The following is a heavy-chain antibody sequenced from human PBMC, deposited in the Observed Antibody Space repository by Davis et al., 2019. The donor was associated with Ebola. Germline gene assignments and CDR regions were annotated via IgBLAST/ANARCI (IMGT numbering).Heavy chain of an antibody. J-gene: IGHJ6*04. CDR2: ITASGGTT. CDR3: ARGHSSSWYSYYYGMDV. D-gene: IGHD6-13*01. Sequence: GESLKISCAASGFTFSSYAMNWVRQAPGKGLEWVSAITASGGTTNYADSVKGRFTVSRDNSKNTLYLQMISLRVDDTAVYYCARGHSSSWYSYYYGMDVWGKGTTVTVSS. V-gene: IGHV3-23*01. CDR1: GFTFSSYA.